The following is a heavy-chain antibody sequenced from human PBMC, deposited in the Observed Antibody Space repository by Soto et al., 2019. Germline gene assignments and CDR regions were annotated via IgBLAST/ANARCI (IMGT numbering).Heavy chain of an antibody. Sequence: PSETLSLTCTVSGGSISSRDSYWGWIRQPPGKGLEWIGSFHYSGSTYYNPSLKSRVTISVDTSKNQLSLRVTSVTAADTAVYYCARGLGRSHVDYWGQGTLVTVST. D-gene: IGHD3-16*01. CDR1: GGSISSRDSY. CDR2: FHYSGST. J-gene: IGHJ4*02. V-gene: IGHV4-39*01. CDR3: ARGLGRSHVDY.